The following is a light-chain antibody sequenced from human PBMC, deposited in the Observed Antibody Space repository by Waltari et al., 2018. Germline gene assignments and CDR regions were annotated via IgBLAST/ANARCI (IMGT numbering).Light chain of an antibody. J-gene: IGLJ2*01. Sequence: QSVLTQPPSASGTPGPRVTIPCSGSSPNIGRNYVYWYPQLPGTAPKLLIDRNNQRPSGVPDGFSGSKSGTSASLAISGLRSEDEGDYYCAAWDDSLSGVVFGGGTKLTVL. CDR3: AAWDDSLSGVV. V-gene: IGLV1-47*01. CDR2: RNN. CDR1: SPNIGRNY.